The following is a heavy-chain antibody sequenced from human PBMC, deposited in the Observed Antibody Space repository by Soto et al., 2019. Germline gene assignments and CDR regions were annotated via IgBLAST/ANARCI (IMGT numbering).Heavy chain of an antibody. Sequence: AAVKVSCRASCYRFSAYGICWLRQAPGQGLQWMGWISTYSGNTNYAQDFRDRLTMTTDTSTNTAYMELRSLRSDDMAVYYCVGVNEGVYYDSSGYYDFWGQGTLVTSPQ. V-gene: IGHV1-18*03. D-gene: IGHD3-22*01. CDR1: CYRFSAYG. CDR2: ISTYSGNT. J-gene: IGHJ4*02. CDR3: VGVNEGVYYDSSGYYDF.